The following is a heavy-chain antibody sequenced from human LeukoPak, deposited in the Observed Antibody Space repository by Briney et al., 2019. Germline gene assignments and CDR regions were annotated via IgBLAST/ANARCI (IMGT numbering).Heavy chain of an antibody. CDR2: INWNGGST. CDR3: VRVGGYSSSSENDY. V-gene: IGHV3-20*04. D-gene: IGHD6-6*01. J-gene: IGHJ4*02. Sequence: GGSLRLSCAASGFTFDDYGRSWVRQAPGKGLEWVSGINWNGGSTGYADSVKGRFTISRDNAKNSLYLQMNSLRAEDTALYYCVRVGGYSSSSENDYWGQGTLVTVSS. CDR1: GFTFDDYG.